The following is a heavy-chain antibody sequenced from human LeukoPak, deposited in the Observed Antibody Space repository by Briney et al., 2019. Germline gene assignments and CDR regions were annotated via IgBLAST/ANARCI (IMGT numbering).Heavy chain of an antibody. CDR3: ARWRYYYDSSGYYSFDY. V-gene: IGHV3-7*01. J-gene: IGHJ4*02. CDR1: GFTFSSYW. Sequence: GGSLRLSCAASGFTFSSYWMSWVRQAPGKGLEWVANIKQDGSEKYYVDSVKGRFTISRDNAKNSLYLQMNSLRAEDMAVYYCARWRYYYDSSGYYSFDYWGQGTLVTVSS. D-gene: IGHD3-22*01. CDR2: IKQDGSEK.